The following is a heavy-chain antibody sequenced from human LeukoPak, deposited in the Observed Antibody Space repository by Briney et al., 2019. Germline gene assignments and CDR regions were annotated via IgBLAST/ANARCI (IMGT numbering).Heavy chain of an antibody. CDR1: GFTFDDYA. CDR2: ISWNSGSI. CDR3: AKDSGYSGYDSFLDY. D-gene: IGHD5-12*01. Sequence: GGSLRLSRAASGFTFDDYAMHWVRQAPGKGLEWVSGISWNSGSIGYADSVKGRFTISRDNAKNSLYLQMNSLRAEDTALYYCAKDSGYSGYDSFLDYWGQGTLVTVSS. V-gene: IGHV3-9*01. J-gene: IGHJ4*02.